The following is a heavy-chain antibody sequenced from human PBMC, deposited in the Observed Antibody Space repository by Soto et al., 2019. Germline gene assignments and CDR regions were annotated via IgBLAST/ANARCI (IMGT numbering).Heavy chain of an antibody. Sequence: EVQLVESGGGLVQPGRSLKLSCVASGFTFDDYVMHWVRQAPGKGLEWVSGISWNSGFIAYADSVKGRFIISRDNAENSLFLEMNTLRTEDTAFYYCAKGVTMFNNAFDIWCQGTIVTVS. CDR2: ISWNSGFI. CDR1: GFTFDDYV. J-gene: IGHJ3*02. CDR3: AKGVTMFNNAFDI. V-gene: IGHV3-9*01. D-gene: IGHD3-10*02.